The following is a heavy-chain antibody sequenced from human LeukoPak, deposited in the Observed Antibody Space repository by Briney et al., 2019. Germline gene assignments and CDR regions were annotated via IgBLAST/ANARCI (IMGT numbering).Heavy chain of an antibody. J-gene: IGHJ2*01. CDR3: ARGTTTGWYFDL. CDR2: IGTAGDT. Sequence: PGGSLRLSCAASGFTFSSYDMHWVRQATGKGLEWVSAIGTAGDTYYPGSVKGRFTISRENAKNSLYLQMNSLRAGDTAVYYCARGTTTGWYFDLWGRGTLVTVSS. V-gene: IGHV3-13*01. D-gene: IGHD4-17*01. CDR1: GFTFSSYD.